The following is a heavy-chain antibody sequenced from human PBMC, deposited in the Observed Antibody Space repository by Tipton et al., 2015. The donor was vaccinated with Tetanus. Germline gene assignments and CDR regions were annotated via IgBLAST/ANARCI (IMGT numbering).Heavy chain of an antibody. Sequence: SLRLSCAASGFIFSSYGIHWVHQAPGKGLEWVAVSWYDGTDKYYADSVKGRFTISRDNSKNTLYLQMNSLRAEDTAVYYWARGADCSGGSCFSGDFDNWGQGTQVTVSS. CDR2: SWYDGTDK. D-gene: IGHD2-15*01. CDR3: ARGADCSGGSCFSGDFDN. V-gene: IGHV3-33*01. CDR1: GFIFSSYG. J-gene: IGHJ4*02.